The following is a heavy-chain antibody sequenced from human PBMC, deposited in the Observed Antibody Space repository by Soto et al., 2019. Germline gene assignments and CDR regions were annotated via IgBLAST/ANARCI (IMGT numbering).Heavy chain of an antibody. D-gene: IGHD1-26*01. CDR3: ARDPELRGYFDY. V-gene: IGHV4-59*01. CDR1: GDSISRYY. CDR2: FYYSGGT. J-gene: IGHJ4*02. Sequence: SETLSLTCTVSGDSISRYYWSWIRQPPGKGLEWIGCFYYSGGTNYNPSLKTRVTISIDTSKNQFSLKLSSVTAADTAVYYCARDPELRGYFDYWGQGTLVTVSS.